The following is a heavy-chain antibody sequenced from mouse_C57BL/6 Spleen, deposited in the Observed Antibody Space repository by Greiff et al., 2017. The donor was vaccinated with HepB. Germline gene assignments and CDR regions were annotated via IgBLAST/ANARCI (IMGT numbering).Heavy chain of an antibody. V-gene: IGHV3-6*01. CDR3: ASLYYYGSSSFAY. CDR2: ISYDGSN. D-gene: IGHD1-1*01. Sequence: DVQLQESGPGLVKPSQSLSLTCSVTGYSITSGYYWNWIRQFPGNKLEWMGYISYDGSNNYNPSLKNRISITRDTSKNQFFLKLNSVTTEDTATYYCASLYYYGSSSFAYWGQGTLVTVSA. CDR1: GYSITSGYY. J-gene: IGHJ3*01.